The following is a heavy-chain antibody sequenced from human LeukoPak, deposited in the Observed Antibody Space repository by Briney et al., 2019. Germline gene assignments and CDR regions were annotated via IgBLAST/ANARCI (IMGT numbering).Heavy chain of an antibody. J-gene: IGHJ4*02. V-gene: IGHV1-3*03. CDR1: GYTFTSYA. Sequence: GASVKVSCKASGYTFTSYAMHWVRQAPGQRLEWMGWINAGNGNTKYSQEFQGRVTITRGTSASTAYMELSSLRSEDMAVYYCARARKGFIPQFDYWGQGTLVTVSS. CDR2: INAGNGNT. D-gene: IGHD3-16*02. CDR3: ARARKGFIPQFDY.